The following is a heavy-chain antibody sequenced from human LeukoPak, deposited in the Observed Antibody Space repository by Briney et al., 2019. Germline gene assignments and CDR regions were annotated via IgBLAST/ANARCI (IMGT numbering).Heavy chain of an antibody. CDR2: IYYSGST. Sequence: SETLSLTCTVSGGSISSSSYYWGWIRQPPGQGLEWIGSIYYSGSTYYNPSLKSRVTISVDTSKNQFSLKLSSVTAADTAVYYCARHPRRLRSADYWGQGTLVTVSS. J-gene: IGHJ4*02. D-gene: IGHD5-12*01. CDR1: GGSISSSSYY. CDR3: ARHPRRLRSADY. V-gene: IGHV4-39*01.